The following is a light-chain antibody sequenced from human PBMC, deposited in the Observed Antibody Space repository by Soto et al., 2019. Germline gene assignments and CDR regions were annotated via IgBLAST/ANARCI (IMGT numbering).Light chain of an antibody. J-gene: IGLJ2*01. Sequence: QSALTQPPSASGSPGQSVTISCTGTSSDVGGYNYVSWYQQHPGNAPKLIIYEVTKRPSGIPDRFSGSKSGNTASLTFSGLQAEDEADYYCSSYVGYNNLVFGGGTQLTVL. CDR3: SSYVGYNNLV. V-gene: IGLV2-8*01. CDR1: SSDVGGYNY. CDR2: EVT.